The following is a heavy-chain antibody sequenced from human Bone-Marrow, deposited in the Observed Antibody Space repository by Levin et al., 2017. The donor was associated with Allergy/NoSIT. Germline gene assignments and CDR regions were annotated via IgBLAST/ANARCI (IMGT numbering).Heavy chain of an antibody. CDR3: ARHLSLTYDNGDPRGAFDY. CDR1: GYSFTTFW. CDR2: IYPGDSDT. Sequence: PGESLKISCETSGYSFTTFWVGWVRQVPGKGLEWVGIIYPGDSDTRYSPSFQGQVTISVDKSLTTAYLQWSSLKASDTGIYFCARHLSLTYDNGDPRGAFDYWGQGTLLRVSS. J-gene: IGHJ4*02. D-gene: IGHD4-17*01. V-gene: IGHV5-51*01.